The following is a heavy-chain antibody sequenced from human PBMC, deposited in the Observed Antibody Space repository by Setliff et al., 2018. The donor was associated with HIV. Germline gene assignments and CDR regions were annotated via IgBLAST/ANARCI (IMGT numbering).Heavy chain of an antibody. CDR3: ARESSYLEAFDI. CDR2: IIPVVGVA. CDR1: GGTFSRYT. J-gene: IGHJ3*02. Sequence: SVKVSCKTSGGTFSRYTITWVRQAPGQGLEWMGGIIPVVGVADYARKFQGRVTITTDESTSTAYMEVNSLRSEDTAIYYCARESSYLEAFDIWGQGTMVTVSS. V-gene: IGHV1-69*16. D-gene: IGHD1-26*01.